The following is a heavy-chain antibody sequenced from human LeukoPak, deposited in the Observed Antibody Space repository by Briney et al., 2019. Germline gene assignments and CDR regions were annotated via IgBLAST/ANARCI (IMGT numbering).Heavy chain of an antibody. V-gene: IGHV3-74*01. Sequence: GGSLRLSCAASGFSFRDYTMHWVRQAPGKGLVCVSRINSDGRSSYADSVKGRFTISRDNAKNTVYLEINSLRAEDTAIYYCTRGGSSTWTKPYYFDYWGQGTLVAVSS. J-gene: IGHJ4*02. CDR1: GFSFRDYT. CDR3: TRGGSSTWTKPYYFDY. CDR2: INSDGRS. D-gene: IGHD2-2*01.